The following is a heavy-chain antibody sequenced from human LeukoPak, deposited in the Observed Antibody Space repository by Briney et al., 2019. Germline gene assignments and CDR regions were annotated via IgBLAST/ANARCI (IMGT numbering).Heavy chain of an antibody. CDR1: GGSISSYY. D-gene: IGHD4-17*01. J-gene: IGHJ5*02. CDR3: ARLDYGDYFWFDP. CDR2: IYYSGST. V-gene: IGHV4-59*08. Sequence: SETLSLTCTVSGGSISSYYWSWIRQPPGKGLEWIGYIYYSGSTNYNPSLKSRVTISVDTSRNQFSLKLSSVTAADTAVYYCARLDYGDYFWFDPWGQGTLVTVSS.